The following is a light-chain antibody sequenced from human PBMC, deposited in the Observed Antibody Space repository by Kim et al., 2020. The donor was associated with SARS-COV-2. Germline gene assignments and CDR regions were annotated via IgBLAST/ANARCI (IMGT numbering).Light chain of an antibody. Sequence: ASVRDRVTSTCRTTRSISSHLNWYQQKPGRAPKLLISAASTLQGGVPSRFSGSGSETDFTLTISSLQPEDFATYFCQQSYITPFTFGPGTKVDIK. CDR2: AAS. CDR1: RSISSH. V-gene: IGKV1-39*01. J-gene: IGKJ3*01. CDR3: QQSYITPFT.